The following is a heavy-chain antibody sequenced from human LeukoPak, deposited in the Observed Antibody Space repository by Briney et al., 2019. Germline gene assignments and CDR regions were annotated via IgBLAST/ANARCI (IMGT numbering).Heavy chain of an antibody. CDR1: GGSISSYY. Sequence: SETLSLTCTVSGGSISSYYWSWIRQPPGEGLEWIGYIYYSGSTNYNPSLKSRVTISVDTSKNQFSLKLSSVTAADTAVYYCARGIADRYDYVWGSYRLYFDCWGQGTLVTVSS. D-gene: IGHD3-16*02. J-gene: IGHJ4*02. CDR3: ARGIADRYDYVWGSYRLYFDC. V-gene: IGHV4-59*01. CDR2: IYYSGST.